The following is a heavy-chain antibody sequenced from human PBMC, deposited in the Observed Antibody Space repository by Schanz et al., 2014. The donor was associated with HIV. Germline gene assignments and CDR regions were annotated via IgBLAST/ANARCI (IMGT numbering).Heavy chain of an antibody. CDR2: ISYDGSRK. Sequence: QVQLVESGGGVVQPGGSLRLSCVASGFTFTDNYMSWIRQAPGKGLEWVAVISYDGSRKHFADSVKGRFTISRDNSKNTLYLQMKNLRTEDTAVYYCAKDRNYYDSKYRGKGNYYYYYGMDVWGQGTTVTVSS. CDR3: AKDRNYYDSKYRGKGNYYYYYGMDV. CDR1: GFTFTDNY. V-gene: IGHV3-30*18. J-gene: IGHJ6*02. D-gene: IGHD3-22*01.